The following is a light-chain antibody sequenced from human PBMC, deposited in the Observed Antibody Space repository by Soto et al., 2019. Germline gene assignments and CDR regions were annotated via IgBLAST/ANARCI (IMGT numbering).Light chain of an antibody. CDR3: QQLNSYLF. CDR2: AAS. Sequence: DIQLTQSPSFLSASVGDRVTITCRASQGISSYLAWYQQKPGKAPKLLIYAASTSQSGVPSRFSGSGSGTEFTLTISSLQPEDFATYYCQQLNSYLFFGPGTKVDIK. V-gene: IGKV1-9*01. CDR1: QGISSY. J-gene: IGKJ3*01.